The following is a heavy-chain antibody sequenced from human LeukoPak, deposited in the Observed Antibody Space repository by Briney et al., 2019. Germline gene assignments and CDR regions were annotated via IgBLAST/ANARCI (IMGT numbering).Heavy chain of an antibody. CDR2: IYYSGST. Sequence: SETLSLTCTVSGGSISSYYWSWIRQPPGKGLEWIGFIYYSGSTSYNPSLKSRVTISVDTSKNQFSLKLSSVTAADTAMYFCARLGYGNFDYWGQGTLVTVSS. CDR1: GGSISSYY. CDR3: ARLGYGNFDY. D-gene: IGHD4-17*01. V-gene: IGHV4-59*12. J-gene: IGHJ4*02.